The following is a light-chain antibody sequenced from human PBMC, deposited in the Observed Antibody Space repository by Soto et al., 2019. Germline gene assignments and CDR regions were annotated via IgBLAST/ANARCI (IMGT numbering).Light chain of an antibody. Sequence: EIVLTQSPGTLSSSPGERATLSCRASQSVRSNYLAWYQQIPGQAPRLLVYGASSRATGIPDRFRGSGSETDFTLTIRRLEPEDFAVYYCQQYGNSSFTFGGGTKVEIK. CDR3: QQYGNSSFT. V-gene: IGKV3-20*01. J-gene: IGKJ4*01. CDR2: GAS. CDR1: QSVRSNY.